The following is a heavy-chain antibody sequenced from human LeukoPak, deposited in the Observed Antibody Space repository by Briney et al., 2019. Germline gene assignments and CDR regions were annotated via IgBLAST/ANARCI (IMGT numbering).Heavy chain of an antibody. Sequence: ASVKVSCKASGYTFTSYYMHWVRQAPGQGLEWMGIINPSGGSTSYAQKFQGRVTMTRDMSTSTVYMELSSLRSEDTAVYYCARVPWLTMVRGVIPDAFDIWGQGTMVTVSS. J-gene: IGHJ3*02. CDR1: GYTFTSYY. CDR3: ARVPWLTMVRGVIPDAFDI. CDR2: INPSGGST. D-gene: IGHD3-10*01. V-gene: IGHV1-46*01.